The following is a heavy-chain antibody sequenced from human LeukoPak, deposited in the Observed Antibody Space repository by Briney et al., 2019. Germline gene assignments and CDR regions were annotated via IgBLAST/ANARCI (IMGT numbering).Heavy chain of an antibody. CDR2: MNPNSGNT. Sequence: ASVKVSCKVSGYTFTSYDINWVRQATGQGLEWMGWMNPNSGNTGYAQKFQGRVTMTRNTSITTAYMELSSLRSEDTAVYYCARTSLRITMVRGAGLGYWGQGTLVTVSS. CDR3: ARTSLRITMVRGAGLGY. CDR1: GYTFTSYD. D-gene: IGHD3-10*01. J-gene: IGHJ4*02. V-gene: IGHV1-8*02.